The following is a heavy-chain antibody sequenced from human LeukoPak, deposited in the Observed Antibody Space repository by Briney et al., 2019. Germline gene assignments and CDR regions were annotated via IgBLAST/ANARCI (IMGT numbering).Heavy chain of an antibody. CDR2: IRYDGSNK. J-gene: IGHJ5*02. CDR3: AKEDYYYDILTGYPENWFDP. Sequence: GRSLRLSCAASGFTFSSYGMHWVRQAPGKGLEWVAFIRYDGSNKYYADSVKGRFTISRDNSKNTLYLQMNSLRAEDTAVYYCAKEDYYYDILTGYPENWFDPWGQGTLVTVSS. V-gene: IGHV3-30*02. D-gene: IGHD3-9*01. CDR1: GFTFSSYG.